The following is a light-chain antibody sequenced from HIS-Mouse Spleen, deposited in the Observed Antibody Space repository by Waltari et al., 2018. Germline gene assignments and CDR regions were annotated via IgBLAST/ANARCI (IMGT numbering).Light chain of an antibody. V-gene: IGLV3-10*01. Sequence: SYELTQPPSVSVSPGQTARITCPGDAFPKKYSYWYQQNSGQAPVLVIYEDSKRPSGIPERFSGSSSGTMATLTISGAQVEDEADYYCYSTDSSGNHRVFGGGTKLTVL. CDR3: YSTDSSGNHRV. J-gene: IGLJ2*01. CDR1: AFPKKY. CDR2: EDS.